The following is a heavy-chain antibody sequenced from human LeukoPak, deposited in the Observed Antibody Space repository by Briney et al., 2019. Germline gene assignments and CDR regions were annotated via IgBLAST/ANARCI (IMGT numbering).Heavy chain of an antibody. CDR3: AKEGSSTWGFDS. Sequence: GGSLRLSCAVSGFSFDDYAMHWVRQAPGKGLEGVSTISWNSGSIGYAESVKGRFTISRDNAKNSLYLQMNSLRAEDMALYYCAKEGSSTWGFDSWGQGTLVTVSS. CDR1: GFSFDDYA. J-gene: IGHJ4*02. D-gene: IGHD6-13*01. V-gene: IGHV3-9*03. CDR2: ISWNSGSI.